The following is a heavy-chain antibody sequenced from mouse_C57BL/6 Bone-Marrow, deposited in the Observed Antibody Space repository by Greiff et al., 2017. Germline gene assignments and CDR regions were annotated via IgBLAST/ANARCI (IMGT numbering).Heavy chain of an antibody. CDR2: ILPGSGST. D-gene: IGHD1-1*01. Sequence: QVQLQQSGAELMKPGASVKLSCKATGYTFTGYWIEWVKQRPGHGLEWIGEILPGSGSTNYNEKFKGKATFTADTSSNTAYMQLSSLTTEDSAIYYCARPHYYGSSYPYDFDYWGQGTTLTVAS. V-gene: IGHV1-9*01. CDR3: ARPHYYGSSYPYDFDY. J-gene: IGHJ2*01. CDR1: GYTFTGYW.